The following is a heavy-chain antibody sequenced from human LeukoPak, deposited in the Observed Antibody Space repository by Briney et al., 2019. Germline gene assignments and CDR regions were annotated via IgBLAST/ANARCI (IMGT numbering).Heavy chain of an antibody. Sequence: GGSLRLCCAASGFSFSSYAMHWVRQAPGKGLEWVAVISYDGSNKYYADPVKGRFTISRDNSKNTLYLQMNSLRAEDTAVYYCARGDELLWFGEFQDYWGQGTLVTVSS. J-gene: IGHJ4*02. CDR3: ARGDELLWFGEFQDY. CDR2: ISYDGSNK. V-gene: IGHV3-30-3*01. CDR1: GFSFSSYA. D-gene: IGHD3-10*01.